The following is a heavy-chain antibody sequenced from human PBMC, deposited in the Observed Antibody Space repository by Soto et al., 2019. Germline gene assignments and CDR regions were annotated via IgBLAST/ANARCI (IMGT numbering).Heavy chain of an antibody. CDR1: GGSVRAPDW. J-gene: IGHJ5*01. D-gene: IGHD1-1*01. Sequence: QVHLQESGPGLVAPSGTLSLTCTLSGGSVRAPDWWNWVRQSPAKGLEWIAEVHISGHSNYNPSRRSRVSVSIDSSKNQFYLNLNSVTAADTAIYYCARVRQGCSANNCYFDPWGQGTQVTISS. V-gene: IGHV4-4*02. CDR3: ARVRQGCSANNCYFDP. CDR2: VHISGHS.